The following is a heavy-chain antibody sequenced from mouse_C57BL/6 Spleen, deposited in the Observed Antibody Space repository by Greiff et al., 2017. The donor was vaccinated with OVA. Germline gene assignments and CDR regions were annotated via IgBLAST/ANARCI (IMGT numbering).Heavy chain of an antibody. J-gene: IGHJ3*01. D-gene: IGHD2-5*01. CDR1: CYSITSDY. CDR2: ISYSGST. V-gene: IGHV3-8*01. CDR3: ARWGDYSNGFAF. Sequence: EVKLQESGPGLAKPSQTLSLSCSVTCYSITSDYWNWLRKFPGNKLEYMGYISYSGSTYYNPSLKSRISITRDPSKNQYSLQLNAVTTEDTATYCCARWGDYSNGFAFWGPGTLVPVSA.